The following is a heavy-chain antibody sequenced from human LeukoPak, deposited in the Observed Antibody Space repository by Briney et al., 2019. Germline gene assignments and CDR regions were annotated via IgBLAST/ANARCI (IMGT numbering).Heavy chain of an antibody. Sequence: SETQSLTRAVYGGSFSAYYWSWIRQSPGKGLEWIAEINHRGDTNYNPSVKSRVSISVDTSKNQFSLKVTSLTAADTAVYYCARGPTISETGYFDYWGQGTLVTVSS. CDR1: GGSFSAYY. CDR3: ARGPTISETGYFDY. J-gene: IGHJ4*03. D-gene: IGHD1-1*01. V-gene: IGHV4-34*01. CDR2: INHRGDT.